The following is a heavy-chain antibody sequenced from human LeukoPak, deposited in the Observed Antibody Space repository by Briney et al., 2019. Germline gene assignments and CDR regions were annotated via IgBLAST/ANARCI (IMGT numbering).Heavy chain of an antibody. V-gene: IGHV1-8*03. J-gene: IGHJ4*02. CDR1: GYTFTSYD. CDR2: MNPNSGNT. Sequence: ASVKVSCKASGYTFTSYDINWVRQATGQELGWMGRMNPNSGNTDYAQKFQGRVTIRRNTSISTAYMELSSLRSEDTAVYYCARAENFMVRGVIRYWGQGTLVTVSS. D-gene: IGHD3-10*01. CDR3: ARAENFMVRGVIRY.